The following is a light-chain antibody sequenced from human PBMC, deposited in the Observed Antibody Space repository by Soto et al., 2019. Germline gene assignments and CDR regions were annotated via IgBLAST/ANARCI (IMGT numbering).Light chain of an antibody. Sequence: DLHMTHSPSSLSACLGYRFPTTARASQGSSYHVAWYRQKPGKVPKLLIYGASTLQSGAPSRFSGSGSGTDFTLTISSLQPEDFATYYCQKYNGAPRTFGQGTKV. CDR1: QGSSYH. CDR2: GAS. V-gene: IGKV1-27*01. CDR3: QKYNGAPRT. J-gene: IGKJ1*01.